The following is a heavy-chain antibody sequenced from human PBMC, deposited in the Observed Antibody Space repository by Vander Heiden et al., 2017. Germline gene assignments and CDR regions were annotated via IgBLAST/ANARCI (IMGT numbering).Heavy chain of an antibody. D-gene: IGHD3-3*01. J-gene: IGHJ5*02. CDR1: GGSISSYY. CDR2: IYYSGST. V-gene: IGHV4-59*01. Sequence: LSLTCTVSGGSISSYYWSWIRQPPGKGLEWIGYIYYSGSTNYNPSLKRRVTISVDTSKNQFSLKLSSVTAAETAVYYCARSAAGRGGVTKREFDPWGQGTMVTVSS. CDR3: ARSAAGRGGVTKREFDP.